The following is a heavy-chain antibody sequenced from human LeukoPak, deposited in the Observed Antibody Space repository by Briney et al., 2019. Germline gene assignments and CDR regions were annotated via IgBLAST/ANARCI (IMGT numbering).Heavy chain of an antibody. CDR3: ARDLRTIAAVNAFDI. J-gene: IGHJ3*02. CDR2: INPNSGVT. Sequence: ASVKVSCKASGYTFTGYYLHWVRQAPGQGLEWMGWINPNSGVTNFAQKFQGRVTMTRDTSISTAYMELSSLRSDDTAVYYCARDLRTIAAVNAFDIWGQGTMVTVSS. D-gene: IGHD6-13*01. V-gene: IGHV1-2*02. CDR1: GYTFTGYY.